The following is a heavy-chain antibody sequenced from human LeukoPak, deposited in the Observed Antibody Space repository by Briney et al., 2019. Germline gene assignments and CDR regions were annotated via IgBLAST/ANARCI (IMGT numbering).Heavy chain of an antibody. Sequence: PGGSLRLSCATSGFIFSDYVMHWVRQAPGKGLEWVAFVRPGGSDKHYADSVKGRFTVSRDNSKNTLYLQMNSLRPEDTAVYYCAKDLTNGYCFGYWGQGNLVTV. J-gene: IGHJ4*02. D-gene: IGHD5-24*01. CDR2: VRPGGSDK. V-gene: IGHV3-30*02. CDR1: GFIFSDYV. CDR3: AKDLTNGYCFGY.